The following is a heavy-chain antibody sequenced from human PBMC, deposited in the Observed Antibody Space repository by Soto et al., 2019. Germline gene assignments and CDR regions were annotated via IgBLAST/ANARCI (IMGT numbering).Heavy chain of an antibody. CDR3: ARGGGSRSSGYYIDH. CDR2: TSYDGSNK. Sequence: QVQLVESGGGVVQPGRSLRLSCAASGYVFNHYGLHWVRQAPGKGLEWLTLTSYDGSNKQYADSVKGRFTISRDDSKNTGYLQMNSLRVDDTAVYYCARGGGSRSSGYYIDHWGQGTLVTVSS. CDR1: GYVFNHYG. V-gene: IGHV3-33*01. D-gene: IGHD3-10*01. J-gene: IGHJ4*02.